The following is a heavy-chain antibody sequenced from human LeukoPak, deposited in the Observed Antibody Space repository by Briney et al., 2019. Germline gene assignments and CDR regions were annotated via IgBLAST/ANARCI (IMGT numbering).Heavy chain of an antibody. D-gene: IGHD3-22*01. CDR2: IYYSGST. J-gene: IGHJ6*02. Sequence: PSETLSLTCTVSGGSISSSGYYWSWIRQHPGKGLEWIGYIYYSGSTYYNPSLKSRVTISVDTSKNQFSLKLSSVTAADTAVYYCARSISVDYDSSGYRSSYYGMDVWGQGTTVTVSS. CDR3: ARSISVDYDSSGYRSSYYGMDV. CDR1: GGSISSSGYY. V-gene: IGHV4-31*03.